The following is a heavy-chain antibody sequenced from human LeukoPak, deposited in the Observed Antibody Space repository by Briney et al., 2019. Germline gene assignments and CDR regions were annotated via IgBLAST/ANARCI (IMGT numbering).Heavy chain of an antibody. Sequence: SETLSLTCAVYGGSFNGYYWSWIRQLPGKGLEWIGESIHSGTTNYNPSLKSRVTISVDTSKNQFSLKLTSVTAADTALYYCARASPLGLNWFDPWVQGTLVTVSS. CDR3: ARASPLGLNWFDP. V-gene: IGHV4-34*12. D-gene: IGHD3/OR15-3a*01. CDR1: GGSFNGYY. CDR2: SIHSGTT. J-gene: IGHJ5*02.